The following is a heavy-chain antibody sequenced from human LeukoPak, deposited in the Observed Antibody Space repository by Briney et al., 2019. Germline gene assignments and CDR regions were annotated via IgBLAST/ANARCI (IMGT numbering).Heavy chain of an antibody. J-gene: IGHJ4*02. CDR2: INTKTDGATT. V-gene: IGHV3-15*01. Sequence: GGSLRLSCAASGFTFSSYTMNWVRQAPGQGLEWVARINTKTDGATTTYGAPVKGRFTISRDDSKSTLYLDMNSLKTEDTAVYYCTTEFWYYFNNWGQGTLVTVSS. CDR3: TTEFWYYFNN. CDR1: GFTFSSYT. D-gene: IGHD3-3*01.